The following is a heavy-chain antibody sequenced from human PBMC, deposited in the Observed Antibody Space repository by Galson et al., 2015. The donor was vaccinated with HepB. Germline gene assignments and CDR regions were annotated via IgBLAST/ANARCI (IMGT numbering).Heavy chain of an antibody. Sequence: SVKVSCKASGYTFTSYGISWVRQAPGQELEWMGWISAYNGNTNYAQKLQGRVTMTTDTSTSTAYMELRSLRSEDTAVYYCAREYSRAMEGMDVWGQGTTVTVSS. CDR3: AREYSRAMEGMDV. V-gene: IGHV1-18*04. D-gene: IGHD1-26*01. CDR1: GYTFTSYG. CDR2: ISAYNGNT. J-gene: IGHJ6*02.